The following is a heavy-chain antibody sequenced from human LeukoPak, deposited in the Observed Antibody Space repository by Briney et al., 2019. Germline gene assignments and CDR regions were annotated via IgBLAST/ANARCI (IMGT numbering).Heavy chain of an antibody. V-gene: IGHV3-53*01. D-gene: IGHD4/OR15-4a*01. CDR2: IYSGGST. Sequence: ETLSLTCTVSNGPINTYQWSWVRQAPGKGLEWVSFIYSGGSTHYSDSVKGRFTISRDNSKNTLYLQMNSLRAEDTAVYYCARRAGAYSHPYDYWGQGTLVTVSS. CDR1: NGPINTYQ. CDR3: ARRAGAYSHPYDY. J-gene: IGHJ4*02.